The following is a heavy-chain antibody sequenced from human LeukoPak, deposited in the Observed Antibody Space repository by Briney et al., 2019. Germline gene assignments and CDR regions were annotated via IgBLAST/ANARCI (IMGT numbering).Heavy chain of an antibody. CDR3: ANVAKGRYFFYYMDA. CDR2: ISPYSGYT. CDR1: GDSTNTYG. J-gene: IGHJ6*03. Sequence: GASVKVSCKASGDSTNTYGVAWVRQAPGQGLEWIGWISPYSGYTKYADALQGRVTMTTDTSTTTSYMELRSLRSDDTAVYFCANVAKGRYFFYYMDAWGKGTAVTVS. V-gene: IGHV1-18*04.